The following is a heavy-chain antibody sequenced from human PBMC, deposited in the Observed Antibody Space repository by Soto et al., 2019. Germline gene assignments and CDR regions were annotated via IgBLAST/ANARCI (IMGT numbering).Heavy chain of an antibody. J-gene: IGHJ4*02. D-gene: IGHD3-10*01. V-gene: IGHV4-39*02. CDR3: SRSVAGTYYSAFDY. CDR2: INHSGST. Sequence: QLQLQESGPGLVRPSETLSLTCTFSGGSISTTSYFWCWISQPPGKGLDWIGSINHSGSTFYNPSLKNRVNMSVDTSKNRFSLNMSSVTATDTARYYCSRSVAGTYYSAFDYWGLGTLITVSS. CDR1: GGSISTTSYF.